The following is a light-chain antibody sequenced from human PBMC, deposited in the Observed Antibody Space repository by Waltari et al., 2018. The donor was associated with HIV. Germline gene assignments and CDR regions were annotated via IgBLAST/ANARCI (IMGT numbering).Light chain of an antibody. J-gene: IGLJ2*01. Sequence: YVLTQPPSVSVAPGKTATITCGGESIGSISVHWYQQKPGRAPMLVMSYDSDRPSGIPERFSGSNSGNTATLTITRVEAGDVADYYCQVWHDNSEHVVFGGGTKLTVL. CDR2: YDS. CDR1: SIGSIS. V-gene: IGLV3-21*04. CDR3: QVWHDNSEHVV.